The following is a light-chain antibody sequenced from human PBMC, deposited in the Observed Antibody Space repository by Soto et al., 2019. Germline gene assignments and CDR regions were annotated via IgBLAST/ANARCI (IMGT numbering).Light chain of an antibody. J-gene: IGLJ2*01. CDR3: CSHAGSDILI. CDR2: DVT. CDR1: SSDVGGYNY. Sequence: QSALTQPRSVSGSPGQSVTISCTGTSSDVGGYNYVSWYQRHPGKAPKLIISDVTKRPLGVPDRFSGSKSGNTASLTISGLQAEDEADYDCCSHAGSDILIFGGGTKLTVL. V-gene: IGLV2-11*01.